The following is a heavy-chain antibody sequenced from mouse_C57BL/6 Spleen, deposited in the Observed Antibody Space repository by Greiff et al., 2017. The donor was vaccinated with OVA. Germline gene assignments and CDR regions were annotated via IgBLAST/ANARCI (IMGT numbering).Heavy chain of an antibody. CDR1: GYTFTSYW. V-gene: IGHV1-72*01. CDR2: IDPNSGGT. CDR3: ARPFITTVVATDARDY. D-gene: IGHD1-1*01. J-gene: IGHJ4*01. Sequence: QVQLQQPGAELVKPGASVKLSCKASGYTFTSYWMHWVKQRPGRGLEWIGRIDPNSGGTKYNEKFKSKATLTVDKPSSTAYMQLSSLTSEDSAVYYCARPFITTVVATDARDYWGQGTSVTVSS.